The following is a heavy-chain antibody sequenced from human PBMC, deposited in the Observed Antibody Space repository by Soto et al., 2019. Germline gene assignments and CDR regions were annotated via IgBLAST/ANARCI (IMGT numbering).Heavy chain of an antibody. Sequence: ASVKVSCKVSGYTLTELSMHWVRQAPGKGLEWMGGFDPEDGETIYAQKFQGRVTMTEDTSTDTAYMELSSLRSEDTAMYYCATDILRFLEWSPSPYGMDVWGQGTTVTV. J-gene: IGHJ6*02. V-gene: IGHV1-24*01. D-gene: IGHD3-3*01. CDR2: FDPEDGET. CDR3: ATDILRFLEWSPSPYGMDV. CDR1: GYTLTELS.